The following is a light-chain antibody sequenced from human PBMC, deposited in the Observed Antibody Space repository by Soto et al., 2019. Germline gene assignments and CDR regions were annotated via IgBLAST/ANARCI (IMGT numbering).Light chain of an antibody. V-gene: IGLV2-14*01. CDR3: SSYTSSSLYV. J-gene: IGLJ1*01. CDR2: DVS. Sequence: QSALTQPASVSGSPGQSITISCTGTSSDVGGYNYVSLYQQHPCKAPKLMIYDVSNRPSGVSNRFSGSKSGNTASLTISGLQAEDEAEYYCSSYTSSSLYVFGTGTKLTVL. CDR1: SSDVGGYNY.